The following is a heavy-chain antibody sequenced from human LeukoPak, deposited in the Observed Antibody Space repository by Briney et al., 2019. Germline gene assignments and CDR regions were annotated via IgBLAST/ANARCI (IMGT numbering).Heavy chain of an antibody. V-gene: IGHV4-61*01. CDR3: ARETLYCSGGSCYDYFDY. J-gene: IGHJ4*02. CDR2: IYYSGST. Sequence: SETLSLTCTVSGGSVSSGSYYWSWIRQPPGKGLEWIGFIYYSGSTNYNPSLKSRVTISVGTSKNQFSLKLSSVTAADTAVYYCARETLYCSGGSCYDYFDYWGQGTLVTVSS. CDR1: GGSVSSGSYY. D-gene: IGHD2-15*01.